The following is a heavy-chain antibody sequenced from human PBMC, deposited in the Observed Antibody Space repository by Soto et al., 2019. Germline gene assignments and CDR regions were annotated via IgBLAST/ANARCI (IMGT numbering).Heavy chain of an antibody. CDR2: IYTSGST. V-gene: IGHV4-4*07. CDR1: GGSINSYY. CDR3: ARELSWFGELLYDY. J-gene: IGHJ4*02. Sequence: SETLSLTCTVSGGSINSYYWSWIRQPAGKGLEWIGRIYTSGSTNYNPSLKSRVTMSVDTSKNQFSLKLSSVTAADTAVYYCARELSWFGELLYDYWGQGTLVTISS. D-gene: IGHD3-10*01.